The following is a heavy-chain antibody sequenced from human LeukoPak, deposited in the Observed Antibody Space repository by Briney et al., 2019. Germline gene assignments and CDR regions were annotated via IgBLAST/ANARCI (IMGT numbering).Heavy chain of an antibody. Sequence: SETLSLTCTVSGGSISSYYWSWIRQPAGKGLEWIGRIYTSGSTNYNPSLKSRVTMPVDTSKNQFSLKLGPVTAADTAVYYCARGGEWELDYWGQGTLVTVSS. CDR3: ARGGEWELDY. J-gene: IGHJ4*02. CDR1: GGSISSYY. D-gene: IGHD1-26*01. V-gene: IGHV4-4*07. CDR2: IYTSGST.